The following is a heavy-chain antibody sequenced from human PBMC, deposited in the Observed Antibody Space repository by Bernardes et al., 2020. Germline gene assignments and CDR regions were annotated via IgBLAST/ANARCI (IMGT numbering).Heavy chain of an antibody. V-gene: IGHV3-48*01. CDR3: ARDKGISGFPMNY. CDR2: ISSGSSTR. CDR1: GFTFSSYS. Sequence: GGSLRLSCVASGFTFSSYSMNWVRQAPGKGLEWVSYISSGSSTRYYADSVKGRFTISRDNAKNSLYLQMNSLRAEDTAVYYCARDKGISGFPMNYWGHGTLVTVSS. D-gene: IGHD6-19*01. J-gene: IGHJ4*01.